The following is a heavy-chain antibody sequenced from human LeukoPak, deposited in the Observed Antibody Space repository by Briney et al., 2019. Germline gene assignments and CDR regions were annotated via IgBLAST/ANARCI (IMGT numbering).Heavy chain of an antibody. J-gene: IGHJ5*02. D-gene: IGHD6-6*01. CDR3: VRRGARSIAALARGFDP. V-gene: IGHV4-34*01. CDR1: GGSFSGYY. Sequence: KSSETLSLTCAVYGGSFSGYYWSWIRQPPGKGLEWIGEINHSGSTNYNPSLKSRVTISVDTSKNQFSLKLSSVTAADTAVYYCVRRGARSIAALARGFDPWGQGTLVTVSS. CDR2: INHSGST.